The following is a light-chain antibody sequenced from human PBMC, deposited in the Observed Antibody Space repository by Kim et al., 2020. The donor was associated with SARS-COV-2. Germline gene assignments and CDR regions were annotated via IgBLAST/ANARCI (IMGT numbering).Light chain of an antibody. CDR1: QSVRRNY. CDR3: QQYGSASNT. V-gene: IGKV3-20*01. CDR2: DAS. Sequence: EIVLTQSPGTLSLSPGERAPLSCRASQSVRRNYFAWYQQKPGQAPRLLIYDASSRATDIPDRFSGSGSGTDFTLTISRLEPEDFTVYYCQQYGSASNTFGQGTRLEI. J-gene: IGKJ2*01.